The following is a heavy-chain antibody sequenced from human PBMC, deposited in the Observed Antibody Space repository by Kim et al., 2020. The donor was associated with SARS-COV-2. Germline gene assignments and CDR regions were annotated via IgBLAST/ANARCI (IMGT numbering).Heavy chain of an antibody. J-gene: IGHJ4*02. CDR2: IYYSGST. V-gene: IGHV4-31*03. CDR1: GGSISSGGYY. Sequence: SETLSLTCTVSGGSISSGGYYWSWIRQHPGKGLEWIGYIYYSGSTYYNPSLKSRVTISVDTSKNQFSLKLSSVTAADTAVYDCARALRWGVIAAPGAVDSWGQGTLVPASS. D-gene: IGHD6-13*01. CDR3: ARALRWGVIAAPGAVDS.